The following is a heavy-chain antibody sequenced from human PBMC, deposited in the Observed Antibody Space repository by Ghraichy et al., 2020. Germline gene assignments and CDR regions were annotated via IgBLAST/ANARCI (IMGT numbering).Heavy chain of an antibody. Sequence: ASVKVSCKASGYTLTSYDINWVRQATGQGLEWMGWMNPDSGNTGYAQKFQGRLTMTTITSISTAYMELNSLRSEDTAVYYCARGGRSGDDGIDYWGQGTPVTVSS. CDR3: ARGGRSGDDGIDY. V-gene: IGHV1-8*01. CDR1: GYTLTSYD. D-gene: IGHD6-19*01. J-gene: IGHJ4*02. CDR2: MNPDSGNT.